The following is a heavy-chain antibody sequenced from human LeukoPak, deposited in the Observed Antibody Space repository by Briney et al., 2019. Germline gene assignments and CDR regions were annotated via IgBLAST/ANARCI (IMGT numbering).Heavy chain of an antibody. CDR3: ARYDGFDP. Sequence: PSETLSLTCTVSGGSISSYYWSWIRQPPGKGLEWIGEINHSGSTNYNPSLKSRVTISVDTSKNQFSLKLSSVTAADTAVYYCARYDGFDPWGQGTLVTVSS. D-gene: IGHD3-16*01. CDR2: INHSGST. V-gene: IGHV4-34*01. CDR1: GGSISSYY. J-gene: IGHJ5*02.